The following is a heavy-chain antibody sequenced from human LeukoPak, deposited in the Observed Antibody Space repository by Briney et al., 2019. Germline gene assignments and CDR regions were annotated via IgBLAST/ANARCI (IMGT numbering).Heavy chain of an antibody. J-gene: IGHJ4*02. CDR1: GFTFSSYG. V-gene: IGHV3-30*02. Sequence: GGSLRLSCAASGFTFSSYGMHWVRQAPGKGLEWVVFIRYDGSNKYYADSVKGRFTISRDNSKNTLYLQMNSLRAEDTAVYYCAEDYYGSGRYYFDYWGQGTLVTVSS. CDR2: IRYDGSNK. CDR3: AEDYYGSGRYYFDY. D-gene: IGHD3-10*01.